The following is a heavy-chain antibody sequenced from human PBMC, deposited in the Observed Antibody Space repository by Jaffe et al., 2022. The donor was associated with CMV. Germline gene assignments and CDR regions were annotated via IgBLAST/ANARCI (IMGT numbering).Heavy chain of an antibody. D-gene: IGHD2-15*01. Sequence: EVQLVESGGGLVKPGGSLRLSCAASGFTFSSYSMNWVRQAPGKGLEWVSSISSSSSYIYYADSVKGRFTISRDNAKNSLYLQMNSLRAEDTAVYYCARFSAAATPYFDYWGQGTLVTVSS. CDR1: GFTFSSYS. J-gene: IGHJ4*02. CDR2: ISSSSSYI. V-gene: IGHV3-21*01. CDR3: ARFSAAATPYFDY.